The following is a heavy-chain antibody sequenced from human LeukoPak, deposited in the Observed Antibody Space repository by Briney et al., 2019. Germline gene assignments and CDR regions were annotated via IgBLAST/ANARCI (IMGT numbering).Heavy chain of an antibody. CDR2: IIPIFGTA. Sequence: ASVKVSCKASGGTFSTYAISWVRQAPGQGLEWMGGIIPIFGTANYAQKFQGRVTITADESTSTAYMELSSLRSEDTAVYYCASLVDCSGGSCTDYYYMDVWGKGTTVTVSS. D-gene: IGHD2-15*01. J-gene: IGHJ6*03. CDR3: ASLVDCSGGSCTDYYYMDV. V-gene: IGHV1-69*13. CDR1: GGTFSTYA.